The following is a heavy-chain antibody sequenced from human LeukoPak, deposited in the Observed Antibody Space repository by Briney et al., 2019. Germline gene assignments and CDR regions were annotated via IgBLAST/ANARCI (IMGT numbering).Heavy chain of an antibody. J-gene: IGHJ4*02. CDR3: ARLDYYDSSGTFDY. CDR1: GGSISSSSYY. V-gene: IGHV4-39*01. CDR2: IYYSGST. Sequence: SETLSLTCTVSGGSISSSSYYWGWVRQPPGKGLEWLGSIYYSGSTYYNPSLKSRVTISVDTSKNQFSLKLSSVTAADTAVYYCARLDYYDSSGTFDYWGQGTLVTVSS. D-gene: IGHD3-22*01.